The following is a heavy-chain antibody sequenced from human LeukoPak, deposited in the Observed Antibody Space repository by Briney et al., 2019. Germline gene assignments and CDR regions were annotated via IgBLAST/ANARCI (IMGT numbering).Heavy chain of an antibody. J-gene: IGHJ4*02. CDR1: GGSFSGDY. CDR3: ARDTGLPDY. D-gene: IGHD2-8*02. V-gene: IGHV4-59*01. Sequence: SETLSLTCAVYGGSFSGDYWSWIRQPPGKGLEWIGYISYSGSTNYNPSLKSRVSISGDTSKNQFSLKLSSVTAADTAVYYCARDTGLPDYWGQGILVTVSS. CDR2: ISYSGST.